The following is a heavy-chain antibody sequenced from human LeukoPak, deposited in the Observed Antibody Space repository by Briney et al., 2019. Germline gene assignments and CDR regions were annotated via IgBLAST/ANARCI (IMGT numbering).Heavy chain of an antibody. D-gene: IGHD6-19*01. V-gene: IGHV3-48*04. CDR2: ITGGSTTI. Sequence: GGSLRLSCAASGFTFRSYNMNWVRQAPGKGLEWVSYITGGSTTIYYADSLKGRFTISRDNAKNSLYLQMNSLRAEDTAVYYCARDADLAVAADAFDIWGQGTMVTVSS. CDR1: GFTFRSYN. CDR3: ARDADLAVAADAFDI. J-gene: IGHJ3*02.